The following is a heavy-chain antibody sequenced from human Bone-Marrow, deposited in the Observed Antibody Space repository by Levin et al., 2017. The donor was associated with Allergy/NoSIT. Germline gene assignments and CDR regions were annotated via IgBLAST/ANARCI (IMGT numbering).Heavy chain of an antibody. CDR2: ISGSGGST. Sequence: GGSLRLSCAASGFTFSSYAMSWVRQAPGKGLEWVSAISGSGGSTYYADSVKGRFTISRDNSKNTLYLQMNSLRAEDTAVYYCAKDRIPGRPEIAARHNYQDYYYYMDVWGKGTTVTVSS. J-gene: IGHJ6*03. CDR3: AKDRIPGRPEIAARHNYQDYYYYMDV. V-gene: IGHV3-23*01. D-gene: IGHD6-6*01. CDR1: GFTFSSYA.